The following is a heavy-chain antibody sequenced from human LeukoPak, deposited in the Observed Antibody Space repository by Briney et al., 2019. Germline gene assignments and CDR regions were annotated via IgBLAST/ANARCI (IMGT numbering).Heavy chain of an antibody. D-gene: IGHD3-9*01. J-gene: IGHJ6*03. CDR3: ASSAGGDILTGYYYYYMDV. Sequence: ASVKVSCKASGYTFTGYYMHWVRQAPGQGLEWKGWINPNSGGTNYAQKFQGRVTMTRDTSISTAYMELSRLRSDDTAVYYCASSAGGDILTGYYYYYMDVWGKGTTVTVSS. CDR1: GYTFTGYY. CDR2: INPNSGGT. V-gene: IGHV1-2*02.